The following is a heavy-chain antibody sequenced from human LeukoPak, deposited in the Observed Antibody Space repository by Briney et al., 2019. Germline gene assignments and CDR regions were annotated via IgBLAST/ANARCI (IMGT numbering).Heavy chain of an antibody. J-gene: IGHJ4*02. Sequence: RGSLRLSCAASGFTFSSYSMNWVRQAPGKGLEWVSSISSSSYIYYSDSVTGRFTISRDNAKNSLYLQMNSLRAEDTAVYYCARDLKRDVDTAMVSGDYWGQGTLVTVSS. CDR3: ARDLKRDVDTAMVSGDY. V-gene: IGHV3-21*01. D-gene: IGHD5-18*01. CDR2: ISSSSYI. CDR1: GFTFSSYS.